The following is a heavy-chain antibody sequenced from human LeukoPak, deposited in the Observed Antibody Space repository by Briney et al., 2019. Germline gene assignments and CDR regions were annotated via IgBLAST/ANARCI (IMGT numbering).Heavy chain of an antibody. V-gene: IGHV3-21*01. D-gene: IGHD3-10*01. CDR2: ISSSIGYI. Sequence: PGGSLRLSCAASGFTFRSYSMNCGREAPGKGLEWGSSISSSIGYIYYADSVKGRFTISRDNAKNSLYLQMNRLRAEDTAVYYCARGNVLLWFGESNDATPLAYWGQGNLGTVSS. CDR3: ARGNVLLWFGESNDATPLAY. J-gene: IGHJ4*02. CDR1: GFTFRSYS.